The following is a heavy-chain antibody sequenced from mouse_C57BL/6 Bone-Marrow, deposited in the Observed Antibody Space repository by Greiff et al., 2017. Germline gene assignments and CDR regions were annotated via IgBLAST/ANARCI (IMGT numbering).Heavy chain of an antibody. D-gene: IGHD1-1*01. CDR2: IDPENGDT. J-gene: IGHJ2*01. CDR1: GFNIKDDY. CDR3: TTGYNGGSYSY. Sequence: EVQLQQSGAELVRPGASVKLSCTASGFNIKDDYMHWVKQRPEQGLEWIGWIDPENGDTEYASKFQGKATITADTSSNTAYLQLSSLTYEDTAVYYCTTGYNGGSYSYWGQGTTLTVSS. V-gene: IGHV14-4*01.